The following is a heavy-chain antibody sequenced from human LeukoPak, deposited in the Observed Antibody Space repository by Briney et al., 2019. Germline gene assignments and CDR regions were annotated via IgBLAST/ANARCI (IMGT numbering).Heavy chain of an antibody. J-gene: IGHJ4*02. CDR1: GSTFNYLW. Sequence: GGPRRPPFVDPGSTFNYLWMHGVGHVPGKGLVWVSGINNDGTATYYADSVKGRFTISRDNAKNTVYLQMNGLRAEDTTVYYCATVSEYWGQGTLVTVSS. V-gene: IGHV3-74*01. CDR3: ATVSEY. CDR2: INNDGTAT.